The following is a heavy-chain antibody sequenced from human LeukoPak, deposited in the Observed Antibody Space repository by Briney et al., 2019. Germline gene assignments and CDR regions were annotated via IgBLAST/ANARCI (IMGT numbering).Heavy chain of an antibody. Sequence: GGSLRLSCAASGFAFSSYDMHWVRQATGKGLEWVSAIGVAANTFYSGSVKGRFTISRENAKNSLYLLMSSLRAEDTAVYYCARQNTPHGNFDYWGQGTLVTVSS. CDR3: ARQNTPHGNFDY. J-gene: IGHJ4*02. CDR2: IGVAANT. V-gene: IGHV3-13*01. D-gene: IGHD1-26*01. CDR1: GFAFSSYD.